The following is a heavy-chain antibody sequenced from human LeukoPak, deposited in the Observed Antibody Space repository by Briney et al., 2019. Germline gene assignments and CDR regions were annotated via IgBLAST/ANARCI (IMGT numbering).Heavy chain of an antibody. CDR1: GASLYSYF. D-gene: IGHD1/OR15-1a*01. Sequence: SETLSLTCSVSGASLYSYFWSWIRNPPGKGLEYIGYISYSGATNSNLPLRSRVTLSLDTSINQFSMKLTPVTAADTAVYFCARGTWGAEYYFDFWGGGTLVTVSS. CDR2: ISYSGAT. CDR3: ARGTWGAEYYFDF. V-gene: IGHV4-59*01. J-gene: IGHJ4*02.